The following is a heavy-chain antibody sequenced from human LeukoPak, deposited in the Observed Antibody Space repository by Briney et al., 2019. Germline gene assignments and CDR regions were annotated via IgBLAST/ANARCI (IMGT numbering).Heavy chain of an antibody. CDR2: IGANGGST. CDR3: AKDGGGDCYFHY. D-gene: IGHD2-21*02. V-gene: IGHV3-64*04. Sequence: SGGSLRLSCSASGFIFGSSLMHWVRQAPGKGLEYVSRIGANGGSTYYADSVQGRFTISRDHSKNTLYLQMNSLRDEDTAVYYCAKDGGGDCYFHYWGQGALVTVSS. CDR1: GFIFGSSL. J-gene: IGHJ4*02.